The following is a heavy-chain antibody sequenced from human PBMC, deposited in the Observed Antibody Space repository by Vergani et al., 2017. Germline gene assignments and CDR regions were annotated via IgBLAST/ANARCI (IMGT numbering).Heavy chain of an antibody. CDR1: GESFTSYH. V-gene: IGHV4-34*01. CDR3: ARVNTETNGHLYYYYYMDV. J-gene: IGHJ6*03. D-gene: IGHD4-11*01. CDR2: IDHTGRP. Sequence: QVQLQQWGGGLLKPSETLPLTCVVNGESFTSYHWTWIRQSPGEGLEWVGDIDHTGRPDYNPSLKSRLTMSVDKSRNQFSLTLNSVTATDTAIYFCARVNTETNGHLYYYYYMDVWGQGTAVTVS.